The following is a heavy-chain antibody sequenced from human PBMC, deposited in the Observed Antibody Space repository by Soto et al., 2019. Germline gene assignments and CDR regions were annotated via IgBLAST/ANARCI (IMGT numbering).Heavy chain of an antibody. D-gene: IGHD3-16*01. CDR1: GFIFSTYW. V-gene: IGHV3-7*04. CDR2: IKEDGSEK. Sequence: EVQLVESGGGLVQPGGSLRLSCAASGFIFSTYWMSWVRQAPGKGLQWVANIKEDGSEKYYVDSVEGRFTISRDNAKNSLYLQMNSLRAEDTAVYYCARVAPWGETHYYGMDVWGQGTTVIVSS. J-gene: IGHJ6*02. CDR3: ARVAPWGETHYYGMDV.